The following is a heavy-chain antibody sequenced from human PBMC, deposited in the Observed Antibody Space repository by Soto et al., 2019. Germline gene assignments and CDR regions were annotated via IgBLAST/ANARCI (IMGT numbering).Heavy chain of an antibody. V-gene: IGHV3-33*01. Sequence: QVQLVESGGGVVQPGRSLRLSCAAAGYTFSSHGMHWVRQAPGKGLEWVAAIWYDGSKKCYADSVKGRFTVSRDDSKNTLYLEMNSLRAEETAVYYCARDPASSMDVWGQGTTVTVSS. CDR2: IWYDGSKK. CDR3: ARDPASSMDV. CDR1: GYTFSSHG. D-gene: IGHD6-25*01. J-gene: IGHJ6*01.